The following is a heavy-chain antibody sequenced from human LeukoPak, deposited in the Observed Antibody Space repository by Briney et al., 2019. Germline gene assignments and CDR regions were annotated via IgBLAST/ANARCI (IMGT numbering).Heavy chain of an antibody. CDR3: ARGWVWFDP. J-gene: IGHJ5*02. Sequence: GGSLRLSCAASGFNFGTYSMNWVRQAPGKGLEWVSHISSSSTSKYYADSVKGRFTIFRDNAKNSLFLQMNSLRDEDTALYYCARGWVWFDPWGQGALVTVSS. CDR1: GFNFGTYS. D-gene: IGHD6-13*01. V-gene: IGHV3-48*02. CDR2: ISSSSTSK.